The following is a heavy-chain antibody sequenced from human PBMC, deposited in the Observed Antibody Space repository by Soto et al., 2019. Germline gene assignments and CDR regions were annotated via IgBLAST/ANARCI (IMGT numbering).Heavy chain of an antibody. J-gene: IGHJ4*02. CDR1: GYTFTSYG. CDR3: ARASGTYYDFWSGYYPPGY. Sequence: QVQLVQSGAEVKKPGASVKVSCKASGYTFTSYGISWVRQAPGQGLEWMGWISAYNGNTNYAQKLQGRDTMTTDTSTSTAYMELRSLRSDDTAVYYCARASGTYYDFWSGYYPPGYWGQGTLVTVSS. CDR2: ISAYNGNT. V-gene: IGHV1-18*01. D-gene: IGHD3-3*01.